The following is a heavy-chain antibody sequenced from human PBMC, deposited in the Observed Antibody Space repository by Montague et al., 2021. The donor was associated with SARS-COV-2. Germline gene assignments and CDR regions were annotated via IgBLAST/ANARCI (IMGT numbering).Heavy chain of an antibody. CDR3: ARLGVVPSPRKFDP. D-gene: IGHD3-10*01. CDR1: GASISSNNW. CDR2: TYHSGST. J-gene: IGHJ5*02. Sequence: SETLSLTCEVSGASISSNNWWIWVRQSPGKGLEWIGETYHSGSTNYNPSLRSRVTISVDKSKNQFSLKVNSVSAADTAVYYCARLGVVPSPRKFDPWGQGTLVTVSS. V-gene: IGHV4-4*02.